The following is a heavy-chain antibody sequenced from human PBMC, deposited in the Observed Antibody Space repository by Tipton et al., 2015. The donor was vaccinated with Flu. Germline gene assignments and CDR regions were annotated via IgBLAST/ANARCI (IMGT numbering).Heavy chain of an antibody. CDR1: GFTFSSYE. D-gene: IGHD7-27*01. CDR3: ATLTGDDY. Sequence: SLRLSCAASGFTFSSYEMNWVRQAPGKGLEWLSYISSIGTTISYADSVKGRFTISRDNAKNSLYLQLNSLRAEDTAVYYRATLTGDDYWGQGVLVTVSS. V-gene: IGHV3-48*03. CDR2: ISSIGTTI. J-gene: IGHJ4*02.